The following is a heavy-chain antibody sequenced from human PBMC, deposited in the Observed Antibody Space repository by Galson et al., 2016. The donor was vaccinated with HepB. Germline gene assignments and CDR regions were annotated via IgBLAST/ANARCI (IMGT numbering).Heavy chain of an antibody. CDR3: SREMTGSYFD. D-gene: IGHD3-10*01. CDR2: IRGDGIVS. J-gene: IGHJ4*02. V-gene: IGHV3-7*01. Sequence: SLRLSCAASGFTFNAHWMNWVRQAPGTGLEWVANIRGDGIVSYYAESVRGRFTISRDNAKNSLYLQMNGLRVDETAVYYCSREMTGSYFDWGQGTLVTVSS. CDR1: GFTFNAHW.